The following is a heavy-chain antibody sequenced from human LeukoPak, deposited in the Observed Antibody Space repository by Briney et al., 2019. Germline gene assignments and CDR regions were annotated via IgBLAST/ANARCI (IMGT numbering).Heavy chain of an antibody. CDR2: IYYSGST. Sequence: SQTLSLTCTVSGGSISSGGYYWSWIRQHPGKGLEWIGHIYYSGSTYYNPSLKSRVTISVDTSKNQFSLKLSSVTAADTAVYYCARVSPGGNLLRAYFDYWGQGTLVTVSS. CDR3: ARVSPGGNLLRAYFDY. J-gene: IGHJ4*02. V-gene: IGHV4-31*03. D-gene: IGHD4-23*01. CDR1: GGSISSGGYY.